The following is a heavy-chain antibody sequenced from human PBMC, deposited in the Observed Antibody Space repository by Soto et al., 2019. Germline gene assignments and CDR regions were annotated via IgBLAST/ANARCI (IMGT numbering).Heavy chain of an antibody. V-gene: IGHV3-15*01. CDR3: TTLGFDP. Sequence: VGSLRLSCAASGSTFSHACMSWVRQVPGKGLEWVARVKSKAAGGTTDYAAPVKGRFTISRDDSKNTLYLQMNSLKTDDTAVYYCTTLGFDPWGQGTLVTVSP. CDR2: VKSKAAGGTT. J-gene: IGHJ5*02. CDR1: GSTFSHAC.